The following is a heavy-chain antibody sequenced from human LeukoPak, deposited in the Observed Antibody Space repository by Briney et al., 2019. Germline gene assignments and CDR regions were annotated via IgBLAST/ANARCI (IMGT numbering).Heavy chain of an antibody. CDR1: GFTVSSNY. J-gene: IGHJ6*02. Sequence: AGSLRLSCAASGFTVSSNYMSWCDKAPGEGLEWCSGVYSVGSTYYADSVKGRFTISRDNSKKTLYLKMNSLRAEDPAVYYCARDSPIVVVPVAIPIPYVMDVWGQGTTVTVSS. D-gene: IGHD2-2*01. CDR3: ARDSPIVVVPVAIPIPYVMDV. CDR2: VYSVGST. V-gene: IGHV3-53*01.